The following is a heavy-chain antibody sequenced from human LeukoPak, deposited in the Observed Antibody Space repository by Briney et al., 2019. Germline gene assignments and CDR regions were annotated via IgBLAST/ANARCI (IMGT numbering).Heavy chain of an antibody. Sequence: SETLSLTCTVSGGSISSYYWSWIRQPPGKGLEWIGEINHSGSTNYNPSLKSRVTIAVDTSKNQLSLKLSSVTAADTAVYYCARGGGDYWYLDLWGRGTLVTVSS. CDR3: ARGGGDYWYLDL. CDR1: GGSISSYY. V-gene: IGHV4-34*01. J-gene: IGHJ2*01. CDR2: INHSGST. D-gene: IGHD2-21*01.